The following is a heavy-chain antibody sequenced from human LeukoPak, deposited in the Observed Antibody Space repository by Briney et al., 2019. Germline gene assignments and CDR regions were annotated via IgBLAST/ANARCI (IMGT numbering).Heavy chain of an antibody. CDR1: TDSFSSRY. D-gene: IGHD4-17*01. CDR2: ISYIGST. Sequence: SETLSLTCAVSTDSFSSRYWTWIRQPPGKGLEWIGYISYIGSTNYNPSLKSRVTISIDTSKNQFSLKLSSVTAADTAVYYCARDLVTVTKGFDIWGQGTMVSVSS. J-gene: IGHJ3*02. V-gene: IGHV4-59*11. CDR3: ARDLVTVTKGFDI.